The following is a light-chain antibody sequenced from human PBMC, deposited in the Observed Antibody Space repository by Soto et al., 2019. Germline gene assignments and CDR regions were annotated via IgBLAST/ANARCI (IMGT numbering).Light chain of an antibody. CDR1: QSIAIY. CDR3: QQSYTTPRIT. CDR2: AAS. J-gene: IGKJ5*01. V-gene: IGKV1-39*01. Sequence: DIQMTQSPSSLSASVGDRVTITCRASQSIAIYLNWYQQKHGKAPELLIYAASSLQSGVPSRFSGSGSETDFSLTISSLQPEDFATYYCQQSYTTPRITFGQGTRLEIK.